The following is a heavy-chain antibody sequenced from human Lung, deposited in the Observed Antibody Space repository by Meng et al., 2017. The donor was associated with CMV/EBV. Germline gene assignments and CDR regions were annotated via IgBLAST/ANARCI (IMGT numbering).Heavy chain of an antibody. Sequence: QGQPQEWGPGLVNPSQTLSLTCTVSGGSISSGDYYWSWIRQPPGKGPEWIGYIYYTGSTYYNPSLKSRVIISVDTSKNQFSLKLNSVTAADTAVYYCARVGGCSGGGCYHRLFDYWGQGTLVTVSS. J-gene: IGHJ4*02. CDR2: IYYTGST. CDR3: ARVGGCSGGGCYHRLFDY. CDR1: GGSISSGDYY. V-gene: IGHV4-30-4*01. D-gene: IGHD2-15*01.